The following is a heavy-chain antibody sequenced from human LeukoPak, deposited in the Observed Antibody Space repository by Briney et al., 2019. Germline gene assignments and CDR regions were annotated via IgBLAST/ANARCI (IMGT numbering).Heavy chain of an antibody. CDR2: MYTSGST. J-gene: IGHJ4*02. Sequence: SQTLSLTCTVSGGSISSGSYYWSWIRQPAGKGLEWIGRMYTSGSTNYNPSLESRVTISVDTSKNQLSLKLSSVTAADTAVYYCAIAPYYHGSGSYFFDYWGQGTLVTVPS. CDR3: AIAPYYHGSGSYFFDY. V-gene: IGHV4-61*02. CDR1: GGSISSGSYY. D-gene: IGHD3-10*01.